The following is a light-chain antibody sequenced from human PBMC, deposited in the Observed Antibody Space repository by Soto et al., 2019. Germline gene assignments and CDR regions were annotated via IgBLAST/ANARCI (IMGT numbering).Light chain of an antibody. J-gene: IGKJ4*02. V-gene: IGKV1-12*02. Sequence: DLQMTQSPSSVSASVGDRVTLTCRASQGVSTWLAWFQQRPGKAPKLLIYSGSTLQPGVPSRFSGSGSGTDFLLTISSLQPEDVAVYYCQQTDSFPFTFGRGTRVEIK. CDR1: QGVSTW. CDR3: QQTDSFPFT. CDR2: SGS.